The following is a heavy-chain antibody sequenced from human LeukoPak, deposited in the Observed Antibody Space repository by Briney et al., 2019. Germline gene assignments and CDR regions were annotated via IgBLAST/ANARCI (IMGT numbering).Heavy chain of an antibody. CDR1: GFIFSTYG. V-gene: IGHV3-30*02. CDR3: ANGDCRGGRCSSGAY. Sequence: GGSLTLSCVASGFIFSTYGMHWVRQAPGKGLEWVAYTRDDGSKNWYGDSVKGRFTIFRDNSKDTLCLQMNSLRAEDTAVYYCANGDCRGGRCSSGAYWGQGTLVAVSS. CDR2: TRDDGSKN. J-gene: IGHJ4*02. D-gene: IGHD2-15*01.